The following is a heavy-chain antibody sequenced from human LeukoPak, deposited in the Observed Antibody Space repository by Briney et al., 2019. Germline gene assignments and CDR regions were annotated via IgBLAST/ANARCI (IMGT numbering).Heavy chain of an antibody. CDR3: ARVGPYYYDSSGYYYVVLFDY. CDR2: ISAYNGNT. Sequence: GASVKVSCKASGYTFTSYGISWVRQAPGQGLEWMAWISAYNGNTNYAQKLQGRVTMTTDTSTSTAYMELRSLRSDDTAVYYCARVGPYYYDSSGYYYVVLFDYWGQGTLVTVSS. J-gene: IGHJ4*02. D-gene: IGHD3-22*01. CDR1: GYTFTSYG. V-gene: IGHV1-18*01.